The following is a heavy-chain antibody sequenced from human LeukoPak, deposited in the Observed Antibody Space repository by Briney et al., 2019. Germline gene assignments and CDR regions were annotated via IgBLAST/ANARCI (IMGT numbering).Heavy chain of an antibody. J-gene: IGHJ4*02. V-gene: IGHV4-34*01. D-gene: IGHD1-26*01. Sequence: SETLSLTCAVYGRSFSGYYWSWIRQTPGKGLEWIGEINHSGSTNYNPSLKSRVTMSVDTSKNQFSLKLSSVTAADTAVYYCARKVVGALHFDYWGQGTLVTVSS. CDR3: ARKVVGALHFDY. CDR2: INHSGST. CDR1: GRSFSGYY.